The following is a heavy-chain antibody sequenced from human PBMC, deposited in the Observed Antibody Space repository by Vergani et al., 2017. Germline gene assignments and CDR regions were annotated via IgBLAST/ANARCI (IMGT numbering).Heavy chain of an antibody. CDR1: GFSVSNSG. Sequence: QVQLVESGGGVVQPGGSLRLSCVASGFSVSNSGMHWVRQTPGKGLEWVAFIQYDGSDIFYADFVEGRFTISRDNSKNSLYLQMRSLRFDDTAVYYCAKDSGFEELLLGTIDYWGQGTLVTVSS. CDR3: AKDSGFEELLLGTIDY. J-gene: IGHJ4*02. V-gene: IGHV3-30*02. CDR2: IQYDGSDI. D-gene: IGHD3-10*01.